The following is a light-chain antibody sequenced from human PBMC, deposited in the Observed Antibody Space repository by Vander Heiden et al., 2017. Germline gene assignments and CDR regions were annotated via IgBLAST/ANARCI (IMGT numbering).Light chain of an antibody. CDR3: ASWDDSLSAVL. CDR1: SSNIGAGH. Sequence: QSILTQPPSASGTPGQRVTIYCSGSSSNIGAGHVNWYQQLPGAAPKVLIYGTSQRPSGVAVRFSGSKSGTSATLAISGLRSDDEADYYCASWDDSLSAVLFGGGTRLTVL. J-gene: IGLJ3*02. V-gene: IGLV1-47*01. CDR2: GTS.